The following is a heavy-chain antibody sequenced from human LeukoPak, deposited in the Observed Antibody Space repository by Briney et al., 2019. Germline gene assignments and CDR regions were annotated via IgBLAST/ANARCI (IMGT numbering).Heavy chain of an antibody. D-gene: IGHD2-15*01. CDR3: ARGFCSGGSCYDFDY. Sequence: GGSLRLSCAASGFTVSSNYMSWVRQAPGKGLEWVSVIYAGGSTYYADSVKGRFTVSRDNSKNTLYLQMSSLRAEDTAVYYCARGFCSGGSCYDFDYWGQGTLVTVSS. V-gene: IGHV3-53*01. CDR2: IYAGGST. CDR1: GFTVSSNY. J-gene: IGHJ4*02.